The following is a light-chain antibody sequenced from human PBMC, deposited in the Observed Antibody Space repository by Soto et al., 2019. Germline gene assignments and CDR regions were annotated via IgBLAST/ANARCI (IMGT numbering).Light chain of an antibody. Sequence: QSVLTQPNSVSVDPGQSVTISCTGTNSDVGRYNSVSWYQQLPGKAPKIIISAGRQRPSGVPDRFSGSKSGNTAALTISGRQADDEAYYFCFSYTANDNGVFGGGTKLTVL. CDR1: NSDVGRYNS. V-gene: IGLV2-11*01. CDR3: FSYTANDNGV. CDR2: AGR. J-gene: IGLJ3*02.